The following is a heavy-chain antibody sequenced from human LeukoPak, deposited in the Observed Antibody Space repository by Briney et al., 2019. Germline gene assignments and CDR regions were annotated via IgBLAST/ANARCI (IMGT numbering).Heavy chain of an antibody. Sequence: PGGSLRLSCAASGFTFSSFAMSWVRQAPGKGLEWVSSISGSGDSTHYADSVKGRFTISRDKSKNTLILQMSSLRAEDTAIYYCAKDRFGGWYSFLPAGGYFDYWGQGTWSPSPQ. CDR2: ISGSGDST. D-gene: IGHD6-19*01. CDR3: AKDRFGGWYSFLPAGGYFDY. V-gene: IGHV3-23*01. J-gene: IGHJ4*02. CDR1: GFTFSSFA.